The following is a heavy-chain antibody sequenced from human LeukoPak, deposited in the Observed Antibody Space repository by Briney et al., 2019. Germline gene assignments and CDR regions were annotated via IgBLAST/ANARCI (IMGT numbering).Heavy chain of an antibody. D-gene: IGHD5-18*01. CDR1: GGSISSYY. V-gene: IGHV4-59*13. J-gene: IGHJ3*02. CDR3: AREAYAVDTAMVNAFDI. Sequence: PSETLSLTCTVSGGSISSYYWSWIRQPPGKGLEGIGYIYYSGSTNYNPSLKRRVTISVDTSKNQFSLKLSSVTAADTAVYYCAREAYAVDTAMVNAFDIWGQGTMVTVSS. CDR2: IYYSGST.